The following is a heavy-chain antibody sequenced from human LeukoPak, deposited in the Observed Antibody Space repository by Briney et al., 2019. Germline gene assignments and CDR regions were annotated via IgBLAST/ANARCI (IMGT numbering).Heavy chain of an antibody. Sequence: SETLSLTCAVYGGSLSGYYWSWIRQPPGKGLEWIGEINHSGSTNYNPSLKSRVTISVDTSKNQFSLRLSSVTAADTAMYYCARDHGSSNWYYYWGQGTLVTVSS. CDR1: GGSLSGYY. CDR2: INHSGST. D-gene: IGHD6-13*01. CDR3: ARDHGSSNWYYY. V-gene: IGHV4-34*01. J-gene: IGHJ4*02.